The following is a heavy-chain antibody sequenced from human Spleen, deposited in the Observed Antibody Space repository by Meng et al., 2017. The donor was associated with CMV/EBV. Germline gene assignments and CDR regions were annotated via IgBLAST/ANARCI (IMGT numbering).Heavy chain of an antibody. CDR1: GGSFSGYY. CDR3: ARGGGGGWSYYSMDV. Sequence: SETLSLTCAVYGGSFSGYYWTWIRQPPGKGLEWIGEIIHGGSTNYNPSLKSRVTISLDTSQKHVSLKFRSVTAADTAVYYCARGGGGGWSYYSMDVWGQGTTVTVSS. V-gene: IGHV4-34*01. CDR2: IIHGGST. D-gene: IGHD6-19*01. J-gene: IGHJ6*02.